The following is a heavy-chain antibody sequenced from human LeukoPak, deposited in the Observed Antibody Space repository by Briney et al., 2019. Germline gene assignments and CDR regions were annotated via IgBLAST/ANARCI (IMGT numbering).Heavy chain of an antibody. D-gene: IGHD3-22*01. J-gene: IGHJ5*02. CDR2: IYYSGST. Sequence: SETLSLTCTVSGDSISSYYWSWIRQPPGKGLEWIEYIYYSGSTNYNPSLKSRVTISVDTSKNQFSLKLSSVTAADTAVYYCARLYYDSSRYPNWFDPWGQGTLVTVSS. CDR3: ARLYYDSSRYPNWFDP. V-gene: IGHV4-59*08. CDR1: GDSISSYY.